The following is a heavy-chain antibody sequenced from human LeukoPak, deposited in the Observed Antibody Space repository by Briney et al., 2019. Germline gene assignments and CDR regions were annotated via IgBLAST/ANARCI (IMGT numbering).Heavy chain of an antibody. CDR3: ARGRTPGTLAVALAY. V-gene: IGHV1-18*04. CDR1: GYTFTGYY. J-gene: IGHJ4*02. CDR2: ISAYNGNT. D-gene: IGHD6-19*01. Sequence: GASVKVSCKASGYTFTGYYMHWVRQAPGQGLEWMGWISAYNGNTNYAQKLQGRVTMTTDTSTSTAYMELSSLRSDDTAVYYCARGRTPGTLAVALAYWGQGTLVTVPS.